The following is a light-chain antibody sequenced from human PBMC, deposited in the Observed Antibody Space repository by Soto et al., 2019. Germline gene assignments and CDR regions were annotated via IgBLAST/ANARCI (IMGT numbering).Light chain of an antibody. CDR1: QSVNNY. Sequence: EIVLTQSPATLSLSPGERATLSCRTSQSVNNYLAWYQQKPGQAPRLLIYGASSRATGIPDRFSGSGSGTDFTLTISSLQPDDFAVYYCQQYGSSPATFGQGTKVDIK. J-gene: IGKJ2*01. CDR3: QQYGSSPAT. CDR2: GAS. V-gene: IGKV3-20*01.